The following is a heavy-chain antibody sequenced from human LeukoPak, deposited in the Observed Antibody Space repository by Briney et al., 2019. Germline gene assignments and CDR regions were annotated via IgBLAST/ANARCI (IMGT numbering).Heavy chain of an antibody. CDR2: IIPIFGTA. CDR3: ARADYYGSGSYYNYFDY. D-gene: IGHD3-10*01. V-gene: IGHV1-69*13. J-gene: IGHJ4*02. Sequence: SVKVSCKASGGTFSSYAISWVRQAPGQGLEWMGGIIPIFGTANHAQKFQGRVTITADESTSTAYMELSSLRSEDTAVYYCARADYYGSGSYYNYFDYWGQGTLVTVSS. CDR1: GGTFSSYA.